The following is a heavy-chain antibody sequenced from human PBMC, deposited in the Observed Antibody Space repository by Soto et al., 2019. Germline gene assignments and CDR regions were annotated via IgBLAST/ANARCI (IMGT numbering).Heavy chain of an antibody. J-gene: IGHJ6*02. D-gene: IGHD4-17*01. CDR3: ARHGDYVAYYYYGMDV. CDR1: GGSISSSSYY. V-gene: IGHV4-39*01. CDR2: IYYSGST. Sequence: SETLSLTCTVSGGSISSSSYYWGWIRQPPGKGLEWIGSIYYSGSTYYNPSLKSRVTISVDTSKNQFSLKLSSVAAADTAVYYCARHGDYVAYYYYGMDVWGQGTTVTVSS.